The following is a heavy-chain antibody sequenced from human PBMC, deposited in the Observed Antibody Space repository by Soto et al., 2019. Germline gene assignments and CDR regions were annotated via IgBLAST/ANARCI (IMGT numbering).Heavy chain of an antibody. CDR2: ISWDGGTT. J-gene: IGHJ4*02. CDR3: AKGGGSGSYYSYFDY. D-gene: IGHD3-10*01. CDR1: GFTFDNYA. V-gene: IGHV3-43D*04. Sequence: EVQLVESGGVVVQPGGSLRLSCAASGFTFDNYAMYWVRQAPGKGLEWVSLISWDGGTTYYADSVKGRFTISRDNSKNYLYLQMNSLRAEDTALYYCAKGGGSGSYYSYFDYWGQGTLVTVSS.